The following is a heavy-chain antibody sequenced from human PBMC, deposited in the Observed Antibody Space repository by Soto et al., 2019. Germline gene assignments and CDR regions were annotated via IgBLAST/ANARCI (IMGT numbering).Heavy chain of an antibody. Sequence: EVQLLESGGGLVQPGGSLRLSCAASGFTFSSYAMSWVRQDPGKGLEWVSAISGSGGSTYYADSVKGRLTISRDNSQNTLYLQMNSLRAEDTAVYYCAKGLTIFGVVTGCMDVWGQGTTVTVSS. V-gene: IGHV3-23*01. CDR1: GFTFSSYA. CDR3: AKGLTIFGVVTGCMDV. D-gene: IGHD3-3*01. J-gene: IGHJ6*02. CDR2: ISGSGGST.